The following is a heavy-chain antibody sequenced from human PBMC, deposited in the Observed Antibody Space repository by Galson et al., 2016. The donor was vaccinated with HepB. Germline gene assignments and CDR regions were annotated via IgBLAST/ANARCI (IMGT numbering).Heavy chain of an antibody. J-gene: IGHJ4*02. V-gene: IGHV3-9*01. D-gene: IGHD5-12*01. CDR3: AKDIVLRYSGNRFDY. CDR2: ISWNSNSI. Sequence: SLRLSCAASGFTFDDYAMHWVRQAPGKGLEWVPGISWNSNSIGYADSVKGRFTISSDNAKNPLYLQMNSLRAEDTALYYCAKDIVLRYSGNRFDYWGQGTLVTVSS. CDR1: GFTFDDYA.